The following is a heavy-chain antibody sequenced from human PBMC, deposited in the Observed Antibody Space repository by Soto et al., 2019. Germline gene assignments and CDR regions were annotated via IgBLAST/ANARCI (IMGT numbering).Heavy chain of an antibody. CDR1: GFTFSSYG. J-gene: IGHJ6*03. Sequence: GGSLRLSCAASGFTFSSYGMHWVRQAPGKGLEWVAVIWYDGSNKYYADSVKGRFTISRDNSKNTLYLQMNSLRAEDTAVYYCARVGYSSSSGYYYCYMDVWGKGTTVTVS. CDR2: IWYDGSNK. CDR3: ARVGYSSSSGYYYCYMDV. D-gene: IGHD6-6*01. V-gene: IGHV3-33*01.